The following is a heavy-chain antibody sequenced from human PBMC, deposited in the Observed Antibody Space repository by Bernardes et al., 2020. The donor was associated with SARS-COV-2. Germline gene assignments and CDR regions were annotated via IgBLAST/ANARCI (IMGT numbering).Heavy chain of an antibody. D-gene: IGHD3-10*01. CDR2: IYGDGPT. CDR1: GFTVRTTY. Sequence: LLSSCAASGFTVRTTYMSWVRQAPGPGLAWVSVIYGDGPTYYADSVKGRFTISRDNSKNTVDLQMNSLGVEDTAVYHCAKDPGHGLGTEYNGYWGQGALVTVAS. V-gene: IGHV3-66*01. CDR3: AKDPGHGLGTEYNGY. J-gene: IGHJ4*02.